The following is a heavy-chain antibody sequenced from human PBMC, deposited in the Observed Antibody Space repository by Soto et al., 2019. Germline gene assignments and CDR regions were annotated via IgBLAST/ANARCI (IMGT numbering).Heavy chain of an antibody. J-gene: IGHJ5*02. D-gene: IGHD3-22*01. CDR3: ARGGLYDSSGYHKNSWFDP. CDR1: GGSISRYY. CDR2: IYYSGST. Sequence: SETLSLTCTVSGGSISRYYWSWIRQPPGKGLEWIGYIYYSGSTNYNPSLKSRVTISVDTSKNQFSLKLSSVTAADTAVYYCARGGLYDSSGYHKNSWFDPWGQGTLVTVSS. V-gene: IGHV4-59*01.